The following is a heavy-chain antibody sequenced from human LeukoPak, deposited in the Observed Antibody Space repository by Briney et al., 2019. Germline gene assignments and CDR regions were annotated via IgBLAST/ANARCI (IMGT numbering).Heavy chain of an antibody. Sequence: GRSLRLLCAASGFTFSSYGILGVRQAPGGGVDWVSLIYSGGTTYYADSVRGRFTISRDNSENTVYLQMTSLRAADTAVYYCARSLNWSPDYWGQGTLVTVSS. CDR1: GFTFSSYG. CDR3: ARSLNWSPDY. V-gene: IGHV3-66*01. D-gene: IGHD1-20*01. J-gene: IGHJ4*02. CDR2: IYSGGTT.